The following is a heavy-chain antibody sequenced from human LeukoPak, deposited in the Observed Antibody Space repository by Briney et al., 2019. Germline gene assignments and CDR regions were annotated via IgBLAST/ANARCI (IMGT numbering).Heavy chain of an antibody. D-gene: IGHD5-18*01. CDR2: INPNSGGT. CDR1: GYTFTGYY. CDR3: ARGAMDNYYYYGMDV. J-gene: IGHJ6*02. Sequence: ASVKVSCKASGYTFTGYYMHWVRQAPGQGLEWMGRINPNSGGTNYAQKFQGRVTMTRDTSISTAYMELSRLRSDGTAVYYCARGAMDNYYYYGMDVWGQGTTVTVSS. V-gene: IGHV1-2*06.